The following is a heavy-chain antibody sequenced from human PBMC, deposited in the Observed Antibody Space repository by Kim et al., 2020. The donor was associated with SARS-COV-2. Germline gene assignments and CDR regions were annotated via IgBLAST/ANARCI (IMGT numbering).Heavy chain of an antibody. D-gene: IGHD3-22*01. J-gene: IGHJ4*02. V-gene: IGHV1-18*01. CDR3: ARGGYYYDSSGHDY. Sequence: AQKLQGRVTMTTDTSTSTAYMELRSLRSDDTAVYYCARGGYYYDSSGHDYWGQGTLVTVSS.